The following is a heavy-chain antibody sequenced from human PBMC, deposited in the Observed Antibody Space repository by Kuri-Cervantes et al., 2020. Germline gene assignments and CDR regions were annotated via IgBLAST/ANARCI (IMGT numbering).Heavy chain of an antibody. Sequence: ESLKISCTVSGGSISSSSYYWGWIRQPPGKGLEWIGSIYYSGSTYYNPSLKSRVTISIDTSKNQFSLNLYSVTAEDTAVYYCARGIPAAPRSALDPWGQGTLVTVSS. CDR3: ARGIPAAPRSALDP. J-gene: IGHJ5*02. D-gene: IGHD2-2*01. CDR2: IYYSGST. CDR1: GGSISSSSYY. V-gene: IGHV4-39*07.